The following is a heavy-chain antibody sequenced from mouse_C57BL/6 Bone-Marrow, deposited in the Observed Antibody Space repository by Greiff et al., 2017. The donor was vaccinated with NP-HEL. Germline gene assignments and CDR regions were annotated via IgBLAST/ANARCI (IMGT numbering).Heavy chain of an antibody. Sequence: VKLQESGPELVKPGASVKISCKASGYAFSSSWMNWVKQRPGKGLEWIGRIYPGDGDTNYNGKFKGKATLTADKSSSTAYMQLSSLTSEDSAVYVCARSGPTTVVPDDWGQGTTLTASS. CDR1: GYAFSSSW. V-gene: IGHV1-82*01. CDR2: IYPGDGDT. D-gene: IGHD1-1*01. J-gene: IGHJ2*01. CDR3: ARSGPTTVVPDD.